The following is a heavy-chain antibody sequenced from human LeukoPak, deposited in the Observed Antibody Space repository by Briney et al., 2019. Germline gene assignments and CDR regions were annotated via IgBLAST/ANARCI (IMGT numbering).Heavy chain of an antibody. Sequence: SETLSLTCTVSGGSISSGDYYWSWIRQPPGKGLEWLGYIYYSGSTYYNPSLKSGVTIAVDTSKNHCSLTLSSVTAADTAVYYCARAVGCSSTSCYRPYYYYYMDVWGQGNTVTVSS. CDR2: IYYSGST. CDR1: GGSISSGDYY. D-gene: IGHD2-2*01. CDR3: ARAVGCSSTSCYRPYYYYYMDV. J-gene: IGHJ6*03. V-gene: IGHV4-30-4*08.